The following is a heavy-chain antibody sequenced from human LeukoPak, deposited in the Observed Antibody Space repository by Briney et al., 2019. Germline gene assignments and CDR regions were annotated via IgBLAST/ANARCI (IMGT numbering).Heavy chain of an antibody. J-gene: IGHJ1*01. CDR1: GASVSSYY. Sequence: PSETLSLTCTVSGASVSSYYWIWIRQPAGRGLEWIGRIDASGSTNYNPSLKSRVTMSVDSSKNQFSLKMSSVTAADTAVYYCARHGSTSSDDYFQHWGQGTLVTVSS. CDR2: IDASGST. CDR3: ARHGSTSSDDYFQH. V-gene: IGHV4-4*07. D-gene: IGHD2/OR15-2a*01.